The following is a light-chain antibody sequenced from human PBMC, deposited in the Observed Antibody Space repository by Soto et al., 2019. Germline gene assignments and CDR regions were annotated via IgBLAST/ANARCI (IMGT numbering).Light chain of an antibody. CDR1: QSVSSN. CDR3: QQYNNWPGT. V-gene: IGKV3-15*01. J-gene: IGKJ1*01. Sequence: IVMTQWPCTLSVSPGERATLSCRASQSVSSNLAWYQQKPGQAPRLLIYGASTRATGIPARFSGSGSGTEFTLTISSLQSEDFAVYYCQQYNNWPGTFGQGTKVDIK. CDR2: GAS.